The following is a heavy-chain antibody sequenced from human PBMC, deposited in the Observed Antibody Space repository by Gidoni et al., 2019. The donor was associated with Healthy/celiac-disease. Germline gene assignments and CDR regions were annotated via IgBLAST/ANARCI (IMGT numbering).Heavy chain of an antibody. Sequence: QVQLQESGPGLVKPSQTLSLTCTVSGGSISSGGYYWSWIRQHPGKGLEWIGYIYYSGSTYYNPSLKSRVTISVDTSKNQFSLKLSSVTAADTAVYYCARDRLQKGTIFGVVTYFDYWGQGTLVTVSS. V-gene: IGHV4-31*03. D-gene: IGHD3-3*01. CDR2: IYYSGST. CDR3: ARDRLQKGTIFGVVTYFDY. CDR1: GGSISSGGYY. J-gene: IGHJ4*02.